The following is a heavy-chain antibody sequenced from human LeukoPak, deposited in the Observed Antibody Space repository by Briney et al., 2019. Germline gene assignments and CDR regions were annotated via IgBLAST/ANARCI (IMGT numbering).Heavy chain of an antibody. CDR3: TTDRGYCGGDCSPP. CDR1: GFTFSNAW. CDR2: IKSKTDGGTT. V-gene: IGHV3-15*01. D-gene: IGHD2-21*02. J-gene: IGHJ5*02. Sequence: GGSLRLSCAASGFTFSNAWMSWVRQAPGKGLEWVGRIKSKTDGGTTDYAAPVKGRFTISRDDSKNTLYLQMSSLKTEDTAVYYCTTDRGYCGGDCSPPWGQGTLVTVSS.